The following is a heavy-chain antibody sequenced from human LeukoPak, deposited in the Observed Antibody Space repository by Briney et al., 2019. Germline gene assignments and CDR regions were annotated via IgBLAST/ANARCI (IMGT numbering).Heavy chain of an antibody. Sequence: ASVKVSCKDSGNILNTYGFSWVRQAPGQGLEWIGWINVHKGNTNYAQKFQGRVTITADESTGTAYMELSSLRSEDTAVYYCAIRAELAPCDYWGQGTLVTVSS. V-gene: IGHV1-18*01. J-gene: IGHJ4*02. CDR2: INVHKGNT. CDR1: GNILNTYG. D-gene: IGHD1-26*01. CDR3: AIRAELAPCDY.